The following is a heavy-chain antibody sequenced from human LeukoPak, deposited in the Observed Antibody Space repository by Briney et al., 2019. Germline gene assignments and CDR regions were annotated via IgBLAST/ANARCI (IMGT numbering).Heavy chain of an antibody. CDR2: IKSKIDGETT. CDR3: TTAVGVTSFDY. Sequence: GGSLRLSCAAPGFTFNNAWMTWVRQAPGKGLEWVGRIKSKIDGETTDYAAPVKGRFTISRDDSKNTLYLQLNSLKTEDTAVYYCTTAVGVTSFDYWGQGTLVTVSS. V-gene: IGHV3-15*01. J-gene: IGHJ4*02. CDR1: GFTFNNAW. D-gene: IGHD1-26*01.